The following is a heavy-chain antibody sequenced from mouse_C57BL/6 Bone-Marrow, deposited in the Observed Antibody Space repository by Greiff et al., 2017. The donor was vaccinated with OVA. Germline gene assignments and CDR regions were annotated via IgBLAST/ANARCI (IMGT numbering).Heavy chain of an antibody. CDR1: GFTFSSYT. D-gene: IGHD2-2*01. J-gene: IGHJ4*01. Sequence: EVQRVESGGGLVKPGGSLKLSCAASGFTFSSYTMSWVRQTPEKRLEWVATISGGGGNTYYPDSVKGRFTISRDNAKHTLYLQMSSLRSEDTALYYCARQDYGYPVDYWGQGTSVTVSS. CDR3: ARQDYGYPVDY. CDR2: ISGGGGNT. V-gene: IGHV5-9*01.